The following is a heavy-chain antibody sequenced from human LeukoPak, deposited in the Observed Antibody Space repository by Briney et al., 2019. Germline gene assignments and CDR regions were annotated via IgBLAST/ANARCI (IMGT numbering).Heavy chain of an antibody. CDR1: GFTFSSYG. V-gene: IGHV3-30*02. J-gene: IGHJ4*02. Sequence: GGSLRLSCAASGFTFSSYGMHWVRQAPGKGLEWVAFIRYDGSNKYYADSVKGRFTISRDNSKNTLYLQMNSLRAEDTAVYYCAKDLRGRGLRYFDWLFRYYFDYWGQGTLVTVSS. D-gene: IGHD3-9*01. CDR2: IRYDGSNK. CDR3: AKDLRGRGLRYFDWLFRYYFDY.